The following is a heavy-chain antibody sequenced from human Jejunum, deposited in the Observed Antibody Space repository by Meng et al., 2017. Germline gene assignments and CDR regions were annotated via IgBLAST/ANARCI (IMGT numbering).Heavy chain of an antibody. Sequence: QLQLQESGPGLVQPSETLSLTCAVSGASISSGDWWSWVRQPPGKGLEWIGEMYQSGTTNYNPSLKSRVTTLLDTSKNQLSLELTSVTAADTAVYYCARHISVTGTRGFDYWGQGTLVTVSS. J-gene: IGHJ4*02. CDR1: GASISSGDW. CDR3: ARHISVTGTRGFDY. D-gene: IGHD6-19*01. V-gene: IGHV4-4*02. CDR2: MYQSGTT.